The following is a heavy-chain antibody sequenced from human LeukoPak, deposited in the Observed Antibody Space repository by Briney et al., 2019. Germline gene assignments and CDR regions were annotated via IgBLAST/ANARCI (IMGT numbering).Heavy chain of an antibody. Sequence: GRSLGLACAASGFTFSSYCLHWVRQAPGKGLEWVSVISYDGSNKYYADSVKGRFTISRDNSENTLYLQMNSLRAEDTALYYCARVNQQYYYGSGIYRFYYYGMDVWGQGTTVTVSS. J-gene: IGHJ6*02. CDR1: GFTFSSYC. D-gene: IGHD3-10*01. V-gene: IGHV3-30-3*01. CDR2: ISYDGSNK. CDR3: ARVNQQYYYGSGIYRFYYYGMDV.